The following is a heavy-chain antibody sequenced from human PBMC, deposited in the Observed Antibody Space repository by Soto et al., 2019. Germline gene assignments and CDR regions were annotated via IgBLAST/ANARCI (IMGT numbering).Heavy chain of an antibody. V-gene: IGHV3-23*01. CDR3: AKVRDPALGIAVAGTEYYFDY. CDR2: ISGSGGST. Sequence: GGSLRLSCAASGFTFSSYAMSWVRQAPGKGLEWVSAISGSGGSTYYADSVKGRFTISRDNSKNTLYLQMNSRRAEDTAVYYCAKVRDPALGIAVAGTEYYFDYWGQGTLVTVSS. CDR1: GFTFSSYA. J-gene: IGHJ4*02. D-gene: IGHD6-19*01.